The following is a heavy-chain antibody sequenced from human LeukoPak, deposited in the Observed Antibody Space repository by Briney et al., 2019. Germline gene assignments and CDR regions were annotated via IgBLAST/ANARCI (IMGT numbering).Heavy chain of an antibody. V-gene: IGHV3-23*01. CDR3: AKDSQGYSYGYFAFDI. CDR1: GFTLSSYA. D-gene: IGHD5-18*01. CDR2: ISASGGST. Sequence: GGSLRLSCAASGFTLSSYAMSWVRQAPGKGLEWVSAISASGGSTYYADSVKGRFTISRDNSKNTLYLQMNSLRAEDTAVYYCAKDSQGYSYGYFAFDIWGQGTMVTVSS. J-gene: IGHJ3*02.